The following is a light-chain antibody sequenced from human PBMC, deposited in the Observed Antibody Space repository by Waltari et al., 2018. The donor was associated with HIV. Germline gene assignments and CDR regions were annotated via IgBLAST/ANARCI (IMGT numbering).Light chain of an antibody. CDR3: QSYDSSLTAVI. CDR1: TSNIHTPYD. Sequence: QSVLTQPPSVSGAPGQSVSISCTGTTSNIHTPYDVHWYQQLPGATPKLLVCGNNNRPSGVPARFSGSKSGTSASLAITGLRSEDEAFYYCQSYDSSLTAVIFGGGTKLTVL. CDR2: GNN. J-gene: IGLJ2*01. V-gene: IGLV1-40*01.